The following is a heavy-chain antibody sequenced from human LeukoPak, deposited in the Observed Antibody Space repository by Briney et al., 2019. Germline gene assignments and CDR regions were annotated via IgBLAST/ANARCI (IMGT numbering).Heavy chain of an antibody. CDR3: ARDSLFEVATINPPNY. J-gene: IGHJ4*02. V-gene: IGHV3-74*01. CDR1: GFTFSSYW. CDR2: FNSDGSST. D-gene: IGHD5-12*01. Sequence: PGGSLRLSCAASGFTFSSYWMHWVRQAPGKGLVWVSRFNSDGSSTSYADSVKGRFTISRDNAKNTLYLQMNSLRAEDTAVYYGARDSLFEVATINPPNYWGQGTLVTVSS.